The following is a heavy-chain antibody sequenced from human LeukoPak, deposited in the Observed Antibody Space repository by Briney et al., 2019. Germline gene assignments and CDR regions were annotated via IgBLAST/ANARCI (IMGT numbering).Heavy chain of an antibody. V-gene: IGHV7-4-1*02. CDR2: INTNTGNP. J-gene: IGHJ4*02. CDR3: ARSRLAVAGKNYFDY. D-gene: IGHD6-19*01. CDR1: GYTFTSYA. Sequence: ALVKVACKASGYTFTSYAMNWVRQAPGQGLEWMGWINTNTGNPTYAQGFTGRFVFSLDTSVSTAYLQISSLKAEDTAVYYCARSRLAVAGKNYFDYWGQGTLVTVSS.